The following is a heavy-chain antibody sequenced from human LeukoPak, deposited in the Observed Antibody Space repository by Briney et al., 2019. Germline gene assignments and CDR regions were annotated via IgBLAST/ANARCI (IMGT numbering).Heavy chain of an antibody. Sequence: PGGSLRLSCAASGFTFSSSAMSWVRQAPGKGLEWVSTISGSDSGTYHANSVKGRFTISRDNSKNTLYLQMNSLRAEDTAVYYCAKDYVRGDYWGQGTLVTVSS. CDR1: GFTFSSSA. CDR2: ISGSDSGT. CDR3: AKDYVRGDY. D-gene: IGHD3-16*01. V-gene: IGHV3-23*01. J-gene: IGHJ4*02.